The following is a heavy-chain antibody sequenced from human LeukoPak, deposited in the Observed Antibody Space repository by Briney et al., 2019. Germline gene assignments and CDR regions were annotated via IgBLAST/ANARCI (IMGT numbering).Heavy chain of an antibody. CDR3: ARLDDSSGYYIDY. V-gene: IGHV5-51*01. J-gene: IGHJ4*02. CDR1: GYSFTTYW. CDR2: IYPDDSDI. D-gene: IGHD3-22*01. Sequence: GESLKISCKGSGYSFTTYWIGWARQMPGKGLEWMGIIYPDDSDIRYSPSFQGQVTISADKSISTAYLQWSSLKASDTAMYYCARLDDSSGYYIDYWGQGTLVTVSS.